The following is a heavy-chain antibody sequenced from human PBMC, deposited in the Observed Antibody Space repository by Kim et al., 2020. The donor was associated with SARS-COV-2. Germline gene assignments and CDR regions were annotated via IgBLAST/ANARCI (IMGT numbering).Heavy chain of an antibody. V-gene: IGHV3-23*03. D-gene: IGHD2-21*02. J-gene: IGHJ4*02. CDR2: IYSGGSST. CDR1: GFTFSSYA. Sequence: GGSLRLSCAASGFTFSSYAMSWVRQAPGKGLEWVSVIYSGGSSTYYADSVKGRFTISRDNSKNTLYLQMNSLRAEDTAVYYCANHVEKIDGVVTAIPFDYWGQGTLVTVSS. CDR3: ANHVEKIDGVVTAIPFDY.